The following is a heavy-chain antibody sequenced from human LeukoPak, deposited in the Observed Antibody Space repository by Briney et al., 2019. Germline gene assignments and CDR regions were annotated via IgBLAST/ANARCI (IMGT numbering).Heavy chain of an antibody. V-gene: IGHV3-7*03. Sequence: GGSLRLSCTASGFTFSSYWMNWARQAPGKGPEWVASINHNGNVNYYVDSVKGRFTISRDNAKNSLYLQMSNLRAEDTAVYFCARGGGLDVWGQGATVTVSS. CDR3: ARGGGLDV. CDR2: INHNGNVN. J-gene: IGHJ6*02. D-gene: IGHD3-16*01. CDR1: GFTFSSYW.